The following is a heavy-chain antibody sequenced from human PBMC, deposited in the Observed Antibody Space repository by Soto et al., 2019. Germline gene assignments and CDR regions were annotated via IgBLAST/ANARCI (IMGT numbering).Heavy chain of an antibody. J-gene: IGHJ4*02. CDR3: ASHTPAISISDH. D-gene: IGHD2-15*01. CDR2: IYYSGST. V-gene: IGHV4-39*01. CDR1: GGSISSSSYY. Sequence: QLQLQESGPGLVKPSETLSLTCTVSGGSISSSSYYWGWIRQPPGKGLEWIGSIYYSGSTYYNPSLKRRVTISVDTSKNQCSLKLSSVTAADTAVYYCASHTPAISISDHWGQGTLVTVSS.